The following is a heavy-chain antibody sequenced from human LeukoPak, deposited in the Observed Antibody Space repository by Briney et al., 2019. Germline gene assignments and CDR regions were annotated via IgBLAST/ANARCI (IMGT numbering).Heavy chain of an antibody. Sequence: ASVKVSCKASGYTFTGYYMHWVRQAPGQGLEWMGWINPNSGGTNYAQKFQGRVTMTRDTSISTACMELSRLRSDDTAVYYCARDRPNEYCSSTSCYTVVLFDYWGQGTLVTVSS. D-gene: IGHD2-2*02. J-gene: IGHJ4*02. V-gene: IGHV1-2*02. CDR2: INPNSGGT. CDR3: ARDRPNEYCSSTSCYTVVLFDY. CDR1: GYTFTGYY.